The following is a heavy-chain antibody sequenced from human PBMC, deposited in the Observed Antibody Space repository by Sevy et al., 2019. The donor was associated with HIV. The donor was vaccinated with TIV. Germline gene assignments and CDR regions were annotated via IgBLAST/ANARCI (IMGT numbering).Heavy chain of an antibody. V-gene: IGHV3-7*01. CDR3: ASDYS. CDR1: GFFFSRCW. Sequence: GGSLRLSCAASGFFFSRCWMTWVRQAPGKGLEWVATINQDGSEKYYVDSVKGRFTISRDNAKNSVYLQMSSLRVEDTAMYYCASDYSWGQGSLVTVSS. CDR2: INQDGSEK. J-gene: IGHJ4*02.